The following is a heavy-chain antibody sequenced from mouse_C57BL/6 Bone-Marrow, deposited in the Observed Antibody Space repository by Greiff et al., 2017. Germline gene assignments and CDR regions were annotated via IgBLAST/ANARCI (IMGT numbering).Heavy chain of an antibody. V-gene: IGHV1-50*01. Sequence: QFQLQQPGAELLKPGASVKLSCKASGYTFTSYWMQWVKQRPGQGLEWIGEIDPSDSYTNYNQKFKGKAPLTVDTSSSTAYMQRSSLTSEDSAVYYCARDGYYGYWGQGTTLTVSS. D-gene: IGHD2-3*01. CDR3: ARDGYYGY. CDR1: GYTFTSYW. J-gene: IGHJ2*01. CDR2: IDPSDSYT.